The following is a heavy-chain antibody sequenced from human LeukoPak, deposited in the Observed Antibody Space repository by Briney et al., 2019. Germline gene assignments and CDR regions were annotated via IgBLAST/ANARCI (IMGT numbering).Heavy chain of an antibody. J-gene: IGHJ3*02. CDR2: INPTGGST. CDR1: GYTFNGFY. V-gene: IGHV1-46*02. Sequence: SVKVSCKASGYTFNGFYLHWVRRAPGQGLEWMGIINPTGGSTSYAQKFQGRVTMTRDTSTSTVYMDLSSLRSEDTAVYYCARGIAVAGTPDAFDIWGQGTLVTVAS. CDR3: ARGIAVAGTPDAFDI. D-gene: IGHD6-19*01.